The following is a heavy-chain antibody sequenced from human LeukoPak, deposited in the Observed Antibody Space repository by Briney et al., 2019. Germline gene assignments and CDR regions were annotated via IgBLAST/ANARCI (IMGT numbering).Heavy chain of an antibody. D-gene: IGHD3-22*01. V-gene: IGHV4-61*02. CDR2: IYTSGST. CDR3: ARGYYDSSGYPNWFDP. CDR1: GGSISSGSYY. J-gene: IGHJ5*02. Sequence: SQTLSLTCTVSGGSISSGSYYWSWIRQPAGKGLEWIGRIYTSGSTNYNPSLKSRVTISVDTSKNRFSLKLSSVTAADTAVYYCARGYYDSSGYPNWFDPWGQGTLVTVSS.